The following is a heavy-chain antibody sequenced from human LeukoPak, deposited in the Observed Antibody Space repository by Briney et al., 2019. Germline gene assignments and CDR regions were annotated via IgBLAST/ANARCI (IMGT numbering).Heavy chain of an antibody. J-gene: IGHJ6*03. CDR3: ARHVLVRSRNYYYYVDV. V-gene: IGHV4-39*01. CDR2: INHSGST. D-gene: IGHD3-10*01. CDR1: GGSISTSSYY. Sequence: SETLSLTCTVSGGSISTSSYYWGWIRQPPGKGLEWIGEINHSGSTNYNPSLKSRVTISVDTSKNQFSLKLSSVTAADTAVYYCARHVLVRSRNYYYYVDVWGKGTTVTISS.